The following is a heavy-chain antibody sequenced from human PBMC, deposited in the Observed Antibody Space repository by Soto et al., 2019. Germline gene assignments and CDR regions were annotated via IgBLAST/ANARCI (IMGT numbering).Heavy chain of an antibody. CDR2: IYYSGST. J-gene: IGHJ4*02. CDR3: ARGISYGDYFDY. Sequence: LSLTCTVSGGSISSGGYYWSWIRQHPGKGLEWIGYIYYSGSTYYNPSLKSRVTISVDTSKNQFSLKLSSVTAADTAVYYCARGISYGDYFDYWGQGTLVTVSS. D-gene: IGHD4-17*01. V-gene: IGHV4-31*03. CDR1: GGSISSGGYY.